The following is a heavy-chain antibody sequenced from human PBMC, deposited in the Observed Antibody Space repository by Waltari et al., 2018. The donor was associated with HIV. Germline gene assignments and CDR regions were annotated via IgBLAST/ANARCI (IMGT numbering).Heavy chain of an antibody. CDR1: GGSISSYY. D-gene: IGHD3-9*01. Sequence: QVQLQESGPGLVKPSETLSLTCTVSGGSISSYYWSWIRQPAGKGLEWIGRIYTSGSTNYNPSLKSRVTMSVDTSKNQFSLKLSSVTAADTAVYYCARDHQYYDILTGYHETHDAFDIWGQGTMVTVSS. V-gene: IGHV4-4*07. CDR2: IYTSGST. J-gene: IGHJ3*02. CDR3: ARDHQYYDILTGYHETHDAFDI.